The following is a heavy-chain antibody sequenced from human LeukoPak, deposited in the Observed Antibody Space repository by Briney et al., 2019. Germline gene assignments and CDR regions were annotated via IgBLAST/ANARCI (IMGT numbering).Heavy chain of an antibody. CDR3: AREPRVTMSTAAFDI. J-gene: IGHJ3*02. V-gene: IGHV3-30-3*01. D-gene: IGHD2-2*01. CDR1: GFTFSGYA. CDR2: ISYDGSNK. Sequence: GGSLRLSCVGSGFTFSGYAMHWVRQAPGKGLEWVAVISYDGSNKYYADSVKGRFTISRDNSKNTLYLQMNSLRAEDTTVYHRAREPRVTMSTAAFDIWGQGTMVTVSS.